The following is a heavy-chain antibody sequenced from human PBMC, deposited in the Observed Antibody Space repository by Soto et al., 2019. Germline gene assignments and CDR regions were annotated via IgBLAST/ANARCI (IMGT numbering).Heavy chain of an antibody. D-gene: IGHD5-18*01. CDR1: GGSFSGYY. CDR3: ARELWGGCSYGYSRDAFDI. V-gene: IGHV4-34*01. J-gene: IGHJ3*02. CDR2: INHSGST. Sequence: SETLSLTCAVYGGSFSGYYWSWIRQPPGKGLEWIGEINHSGSTNYNPSLKSRVTISVDTSKNQFSLKLSSVTAADTAVYYCARELWGGCSYGYSRDAFDIWGQGTMVTISS.